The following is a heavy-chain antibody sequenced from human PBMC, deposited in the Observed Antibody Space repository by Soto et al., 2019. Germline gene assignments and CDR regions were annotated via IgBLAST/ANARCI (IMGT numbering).Heavy chain of an antibody. J-gene: IGHJ5*02. CDR2: ISDDGSNK. CDR1: GFTFSSYA. V-gene: IGHV3-30-3*01. D-gene: IGHD2-21*02. Sequence: QVQLVESGGGVVQPGRSLRLSCAASGFTFSSYAMHWVRQAPGKGLEWVAVISDDGSNKYYADCVKGRFTISRDNSKNTLYLQMNSLRAEDTAVYYCAREHCGGYCYTGQRSRNWFDPWGQGTLVTVSS. CDR3: AREHCGGYCYTGQRSRNWFDP.